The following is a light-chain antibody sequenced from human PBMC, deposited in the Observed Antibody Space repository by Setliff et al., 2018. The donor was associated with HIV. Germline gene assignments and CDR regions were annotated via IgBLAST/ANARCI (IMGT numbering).Light chain of an antibody. J-gene: IGLJ1*01. CDR1: SSDVGGYNS. CDR2: DVN. V-gene: IGLV2-14*01. Sequence: QSVLAQPASVSGSPGQSITISCTGTSSDVGGYNSVSWYQHHPGKAPKLMIYDVNDRPSGVSNRFSGSKSGNTASLTISGLQAEDEADYYCCSNTGSNTLVFGTGTKVTVL. CDR3: CSNTGSNTLV.